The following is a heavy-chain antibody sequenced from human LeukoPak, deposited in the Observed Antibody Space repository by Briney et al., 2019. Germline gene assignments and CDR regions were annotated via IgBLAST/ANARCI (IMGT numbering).Heavy chain of an antibody. J-gene: IGHJ4*02. CDR2: IYYSGST. CDR3: ARMWGYYESRAYYFDY. V-gene: IGHV4-59*12. D-gene: IGHD3-22*01. CDR1: GGSISSYY. Sequence: SETLSLTCTVSGGSISSYYWSWIRQPPGKGLEWIGYIYYSGSTNYNPSLKSRVTISVDKSKNQFSLKLSSVTAADTAVYYCARMWGYYESRAYYFDYWGQGTLVTVSS.